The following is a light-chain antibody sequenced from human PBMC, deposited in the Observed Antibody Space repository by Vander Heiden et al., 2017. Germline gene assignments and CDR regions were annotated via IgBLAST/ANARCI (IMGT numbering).Light chain of an antibody. Sequence: DIQMTQSPSSLSASVGDRVTITGRASQSISSYLNWYQQKPGKAPKLLIYAASSLQSGVPSRFSGSGSGTDFTLTISSLQPEDFATYYCQQCYSTPYTFGQGTKLEIK. CDR1: QSISSY. CDR2: AAS. V-gene: IGKV1-39*01. CDR3: QQCYSTPYT. J-gene: IGKJ2*01.